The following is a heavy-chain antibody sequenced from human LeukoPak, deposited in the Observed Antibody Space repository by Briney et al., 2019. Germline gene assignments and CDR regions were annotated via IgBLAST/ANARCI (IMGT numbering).Heavy chain of an antibody. V-gene: IGHV3-9*01. CDR3: AKGFTSSTRGDAFDI. D-gene: IGHD3-10*01. J-gene: IGHJ3*02. CDR1: GFTFDDYA. CDR2: ISWNSGSI. Sequence: PSRSLRLSCAASGFTFDDYAMHWVRQAPGKGLEWVSGISWNSGSIGYADSVKGRFTISRDNAKNSLYLQMNSLRAEDTALYYCAKGFTSSTRGDAFDIWGQGTMVTVSS.